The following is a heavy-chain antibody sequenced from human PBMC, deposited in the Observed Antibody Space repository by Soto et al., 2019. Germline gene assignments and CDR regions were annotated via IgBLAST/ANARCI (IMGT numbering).Heavy chain of an antibody. CDR1: GGSISSGDYY. J-gene: IGHJ4*02. D-gene: IGHD3-22*01. Sequence: SETLSLTCTVSGGSISSGDYYWSWIRQPPGKGLEWIGYIYYSGSTYYNPSLKSRVTISVDTSKNQFSLKLSSVTAADTAVYYCARVRRYYYDSSGYSRIFDYWGQGTLVTVSS. CDR2: IYYSGST. V-gene: IGHV4-30-4*01. CDR3: ARVRRYYYDSSGYSRIFDY.